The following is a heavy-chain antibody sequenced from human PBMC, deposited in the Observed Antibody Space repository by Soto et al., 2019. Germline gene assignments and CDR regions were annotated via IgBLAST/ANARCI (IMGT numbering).Heavy chain of an antibody. CDR2: VNPSGGST. J-gene: IGHJ5*02. D-gene: IGHD6-13*01. CDR1: GYTFTSSY. Sequence: ASVKGSCKASGYTFTSSYMHWLRQAPGQGLEWMGIVNPSGGSTSYAQKFQGRVTMTRDTSTSTVYMELSSLRSEDTAVYYCARGVSDSSSWSTRNWFDPWGQGTLVTVSS. CDR3: ARGVSDSSSWSTRNWFDP. V-gene: IGHV1-46*01.